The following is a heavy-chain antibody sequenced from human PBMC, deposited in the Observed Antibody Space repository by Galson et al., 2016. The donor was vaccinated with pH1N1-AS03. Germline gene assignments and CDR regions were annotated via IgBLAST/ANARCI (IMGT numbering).Heavy chain of an antibody. CDR3: ARDRGSGYDLFDYYYGMDV. D-gene: IGHD5-12*01. V-gene: IGHV1-3*01. J-gene: IGHJ6*02. Sequence: SVKVSCKASGYTLTSYAMHWVRQAPGQRLEWMGWINAGNGNTKYSQKFQGRVTITRDTSASTAYMELSSLRSEGTAVYYCARDRGSGYDLFDYYYGMDVWGQGTTVTVSS. CDR2: INAGNGNT. CDR1: GYTLTSYA.